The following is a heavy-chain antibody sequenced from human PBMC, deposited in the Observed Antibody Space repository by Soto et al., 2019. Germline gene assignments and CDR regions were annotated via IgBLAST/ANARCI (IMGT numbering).Heavy chain of an antibody. CDR1: GDSISGGGFS. CDR3: ATRVADSSGYYPFDY. Sequence: SETLSLTCAVSGDSISGGGFSWNWIRQSPGKGLEWIGYIYHSGTTYYNQSLKSCVNISVDTFKNKFSLKLSSVTAADTAVYYCATRVADSSGYYPFDYWGQGTLVTVSS. V-gene: IGHV4-30-2*06. D-gene: IGHD3-22*01. J-gene: IGHJ4*02. CDR2: IYHSGTT.